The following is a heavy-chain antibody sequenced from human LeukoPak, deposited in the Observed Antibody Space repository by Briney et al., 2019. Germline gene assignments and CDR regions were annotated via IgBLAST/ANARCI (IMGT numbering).Heavy chain of an antibody. Sequence: PSETLSLTCAVYGGSFNTYYWNWIRQSPGKGLEWIGEINHTGTTNYNPSLKGRFTISVDTSKNQFSLKLSSVTAADTAVYYCARRGYYPRFDYWGQGTLVTVSS. D-gene: IGHD3-3*01. CDR1: GGSFNTYY. CDR3: ARRGYYPRFDY. J-gene: IGHJ4*02. CDR2: INHTGTT. V-gene: IGHV4-34*01.